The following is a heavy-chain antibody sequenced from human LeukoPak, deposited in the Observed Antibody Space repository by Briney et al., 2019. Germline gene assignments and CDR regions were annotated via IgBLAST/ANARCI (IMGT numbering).Heavy chain of an antibody. CDR1: GFTFSSYA. D-gene: IGHD3-22*01. J-gene: IGHJ4*02. V-gene: IGHV3-23*01. Sequence: GGSLRLSCAASGFTFSSYAMSWVRQAPGKGVEWVSAISGSGGSTYYADSVKGRFTISRDNSKNTLYLQMNSLRAEDTAVYYCAKDPYYYDSSGYYYDYWGQGTLVTVSS. CDR2: ISGSGGST. CDR3: AKDPYYYDSSGYYYDY.